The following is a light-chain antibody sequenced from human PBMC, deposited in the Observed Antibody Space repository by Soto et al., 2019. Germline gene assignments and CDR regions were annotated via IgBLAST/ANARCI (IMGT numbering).Light chain of an antibody. Sequence: QAVVTQEPSLTVSPGGTGTLTCTSSTGAVTTGYYPTWFQQKPGQGTRALIYDTSKKHSWTPARFSGSLLGGKAALTLSGVQPGDGAEYYCLLYYGGVYVFGTGTKVTVL. V-gene: IGLV7-43*01. CDR1: TGAVTTGYY. CDR3: LLYYGGVYV. J-gene: IGLJ1*01. CDR2: DTS.